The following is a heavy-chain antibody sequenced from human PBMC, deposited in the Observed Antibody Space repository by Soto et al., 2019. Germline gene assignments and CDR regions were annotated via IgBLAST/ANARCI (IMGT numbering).Heavy chain of an antibody. CDR2: ISAYNGNT. Sequence: QDQLVQSGVEVKKPGASVKVSCKASGYSFTNYGITWVRQAPGQGFEWMGWISAYNGNTNYAQKFQSRVTMTTDASTSTAYLELRSLKSDDTAVYYCARDRGVAPPVAGITHYYYYMDVWGKGTTVTVSS. CDR1: GYSFTNYG. CDR3: ARDRGVAPPVAGITHYYYYMDV. J-gene: IGHJ6*03. V-gene: IGHV1-18*01. D-gene: IGHD6-19*01.